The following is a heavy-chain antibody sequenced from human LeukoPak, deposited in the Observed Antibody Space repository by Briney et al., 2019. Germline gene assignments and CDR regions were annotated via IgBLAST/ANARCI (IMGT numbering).Heavy chain of an antibody. CDR2: INPNSGGT. Sequence: ASVKVSCKASGYTFTGYYMHWVRQAPGQGLEWMGWINPNSGGTNYAQKFQGRVTMTRDTSISTAYMELRSLRSDDTAVYYCARGSGIVVVVAATSGGDYWGQGTLVTVSS. V-gene: IGHV1-2*02. D-gene: IGHD2-15*01. J-gene: IGHJ4*02. CDR1: GYTFTGYY. CDR3: ARGSGIVVVVAATSGGDY.